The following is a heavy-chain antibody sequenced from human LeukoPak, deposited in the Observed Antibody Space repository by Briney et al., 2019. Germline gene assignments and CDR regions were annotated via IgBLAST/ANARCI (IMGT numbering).Heavy chain of an antibody. J-gene: IGHJ4*02. CDR1: GFTFSSFS. CDR2: ITGSSSTI. Sequence: PGGSLRLSCAASGFTFSSFSMNWVRQAPGKGLEWVSFITGSSSTIYYADSVKGRFTISRDNSKNTLYLQMNSLRAEDTAVYYCARVLGARFRDFWSGPFDYWGQGTLVTVSS. V-gene: IGHV3-48*01. CDR3: ARVLGARFRDFWSGPFDY. D-gene: IGHD3-3*01.